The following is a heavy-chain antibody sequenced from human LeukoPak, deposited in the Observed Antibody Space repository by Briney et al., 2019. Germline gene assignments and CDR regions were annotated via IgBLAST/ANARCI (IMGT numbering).Heavy chain of an antibody. Sequence: SETLSLTCTVSGGSISSGSYYWSWIRQPAGKGLEWIGRIYTSGSTNYNPSLKSRVTISVDTSKNQFSLKVSSVTAADTAVYYCARVGPMCAGATCYYYMDVWGKGTTVTVSS. J-gene: IGHJ6*03. CDR2: IYTSGST. D-gene: IGHD1-26*01. V-gene: IGHV4-61*02. CDR3: ARVGPMCAGATCYYYMDV. CDR1: GGSISSGSYY.